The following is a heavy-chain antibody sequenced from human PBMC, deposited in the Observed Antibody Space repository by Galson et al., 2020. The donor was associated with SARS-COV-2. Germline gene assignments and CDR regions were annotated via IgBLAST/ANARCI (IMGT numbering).Heavy chain of an antibody. CDR1: GFTFSSYG. CDR3: AKRYYYGSGCYGCVDD. D-gene: IGHD3-10*01. Sequence: TGGSMTLSCAASGFTFSSYGMHWVRQAPGKGLEWVAVISYDGSNKYYADSVKGRLTISRDNSKNTLYLQMNSLRAEDTAVYYCAKRYYYGSGCYGCVDDWGQGSLVTVAS. V-gene: IGHV3-30*18. CDR2: ISYDGSNK. J-gene: IGHJ4*02.